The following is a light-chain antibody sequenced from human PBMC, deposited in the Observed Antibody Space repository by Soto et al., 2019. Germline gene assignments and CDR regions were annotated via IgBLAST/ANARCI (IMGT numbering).Light chain of an antibody. V-gene: IGKV1-5*03. J-gene: IGKJ1*01. CDR3: QQYSRYWT. CDR1: QNIGYW. Sequence: DIQMTQSPPTVSAFVGDRVTFSCRASQNIGYWLAWYQQKPGQAPVLLIEKTSSLQSGVASRFYGSGSGTYFTLTITSLQTDDVGTYYCQQYSRYWTFGPGTKVEIK. CDR2: KTS.